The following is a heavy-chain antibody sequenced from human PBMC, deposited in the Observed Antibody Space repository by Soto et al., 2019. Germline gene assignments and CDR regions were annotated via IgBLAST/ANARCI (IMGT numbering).Heavy chain of an antibody. J-gene: IGHJ5*02. D-gene: IGHD2-15*01. CDR1: GYTFTSYD. CDR3: ARGIGYCSGGSCYRDEHWFDP. V-gene: IGHV1-8*01. Sequence: ASVKVSCKASGYTFTSYDINWVRQATGQGLEWMGWMNPNSGNTGYAQKFQGRVTMTRNTSISTAYMELSSLRSEDTAVYYCARGIGYCSGGSCYRDEHWFDPWGQGTLVTVSS. CDR2: MNPNSGNT.